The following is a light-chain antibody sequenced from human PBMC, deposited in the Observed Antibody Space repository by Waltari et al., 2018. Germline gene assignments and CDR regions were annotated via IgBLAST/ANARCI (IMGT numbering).Light chain of an antibody. CDR3: QQYGDLPVS. CDR2: GTS. Sequence: VGDSVTITCRASQDIRKYLNWYQQKPGKAPHLLIYGTSNLEAGVPSRFSGHGSGTDFSFTITNLQPEDVATYFCQQYGDLPVSFGGGTKVEI. J-gene: IGKJ4*01. V-gene: IGKV1-33*01. CDR1: QDIRKY.